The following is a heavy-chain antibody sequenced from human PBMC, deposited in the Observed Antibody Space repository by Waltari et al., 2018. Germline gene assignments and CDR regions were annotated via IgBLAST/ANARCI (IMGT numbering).Heavy chain of an antibody. CDR2: IYYSWST. D-gene: IGHD6-19*01. CDR1: GGSISSSSYY. CDR3: ATKRESSASGFDY. Sequence: QLQLQESGPGLVKPSETLSFTCTVSGGSISSSSYYWGWIRQPPGKGLEWLGSIYYSWSTYYNPSLQSRVTISVDTSKNQFSLKLSSVTAADTAVYYCATKRESSASGFDYWGQGTLVTVSS. V-gene: IGHV4-39*01. J-gene: IGHJ4*02.